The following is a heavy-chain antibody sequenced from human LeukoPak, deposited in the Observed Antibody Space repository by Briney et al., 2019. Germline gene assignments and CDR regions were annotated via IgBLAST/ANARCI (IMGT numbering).Heavy chain of an antibody. V-gene: IGHV1-2*02. Sequence: ASVKVSCKASGYTFTVYYMHWVRQPPGQGLEWMGWINPNSGGTNYAQKFQGRVTMTRDTSINTAYMELNRLRSDDTAVYYCAKGSGDRTLEYWGQGTLVTVFS. J-gene: IGHJ4*02. CDR2: INPNSGGT. CDR3: AKGSGDRTLEY. D-gene: IGHD3-10*01. CDR1: GYTFTVYY.